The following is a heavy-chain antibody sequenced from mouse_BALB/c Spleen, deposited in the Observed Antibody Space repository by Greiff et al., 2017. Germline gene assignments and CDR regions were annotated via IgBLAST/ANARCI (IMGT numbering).Heavy chain of an antibody. D-gene: IGHD2-3*01. J-gene: IGHJ4*01. V-gene: IGHV3-8*02. CDR3: ARPIYDGYYGAMDY. Sequence: VQLKESGPSLVKPSQTLSLTCSVTGDSITSGYWNWIRKFPGNKLEYMGYISYSGSTYYNPSLKSRISITRDTSKNQYYLQLNSVTTEDTATYCCARPIYDGYYGAMDYWGQGTSVTVSS. CDR1: GDSITSGY. CDR2: ISYSGST.